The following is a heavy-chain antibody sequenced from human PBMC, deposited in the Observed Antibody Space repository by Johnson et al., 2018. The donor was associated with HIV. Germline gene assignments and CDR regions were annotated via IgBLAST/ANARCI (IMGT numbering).Heavy chain of an antibody. CDR2: ISGGGGST. CDR3: ARVRSSGPWVNDAFDI. V-gene: IGHV3-23*04. J-gene: IGHJ3*02. Sequence: VQLVESGGGLVQPGGSLRLSCAASGFTFSTYAMSWVRQAPGRGLEWVSAISGGGGSTYYADSVKGRFTISSENSKNTLYLQMNSLRAEDTAVYYCARVRSSGPWVNDAFDIGGQGTMVTVSS. CDR1: GFTFSTYA. D-gene: IGHD4-17*01.